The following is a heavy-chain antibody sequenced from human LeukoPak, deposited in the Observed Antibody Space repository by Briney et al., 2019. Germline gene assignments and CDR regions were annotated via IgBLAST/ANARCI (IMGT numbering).Heavy chain of an antibody. CDR2: INTNTGNP. J-gene: IGHJ4*02. V-gene: IGHV7-4-1*02. D-gene: IGHD4-17*01. CDR1: GYTFTTYA. CDR3: ARVGSKATVTTFDY. Sequence: GASVKVSCKASGYTFTTYAMNWVRQAPGQELEWMGWINTNTGNPTYAQGFTGRFVFSLDTSVSTTYLQISSLKAEDTAVYYCARVGSKATVTTFDYWGQGTLVTVSS.